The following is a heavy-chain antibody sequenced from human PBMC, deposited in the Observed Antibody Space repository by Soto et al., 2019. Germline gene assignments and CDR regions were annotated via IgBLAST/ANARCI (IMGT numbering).Heavy chain of an antibody. V-gene: IGHV3-30-3*01. J-gene: IGHJ3*01. CDR1: GFTFSSYT. CDR3: ARGPYDFWSGYIADAFDV. Sequence: QVQLVESGGSVVQPGRSLRLSCAASGFTFSSYTLHWVRQAPGKGLEWVALISYDGSNKYYADSVKGRFIISRDNSKNTLYLQMNSLRPEDTALFYCARGPYDFWSGYIADAFDVWGQGTMVTVSS. CDR2: ISYDGSNK. D-gene: IGHD3-3*01.